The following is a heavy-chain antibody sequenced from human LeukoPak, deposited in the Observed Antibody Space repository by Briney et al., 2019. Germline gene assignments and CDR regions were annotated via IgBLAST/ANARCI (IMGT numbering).Heavy chain of an antibody. V-gene: IGHV4-59*08. CDR1: GGSISSYY. Sequence: TSETLSLTCTVSGGSISSYYWSWIRQPPGKGLEWIGYIYYSGSTNYNPSLKSRVTISVDTSKNQFSLKLSSVTAADTAVYYCARQNYGYFDYWGQGTLVTVSS. CDR2: IYYSGST. CDR3: ARQNYGYFDY. D-gene: IGHD3-10*01. J-gene: IGHJ4*02.